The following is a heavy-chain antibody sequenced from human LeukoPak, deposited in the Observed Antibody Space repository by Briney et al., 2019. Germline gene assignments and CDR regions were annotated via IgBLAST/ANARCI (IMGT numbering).Heavy chain of an antibody. D-gene: IGHD3-22*01. CDR2: IYYSGST. V-gene: IGHV4-39*01. Sequence: PSETLSLTCTVSGGSISSSSYYWGWIRQPPGKGLEWIGSIYYSGSTYYSPSLKSRVTISVDTSKNQFSLKLSSVTAADTAVYYCARGYYDSSGYYPYFDYWGQGTLVTVSS. CDR1: GGSISSSSYY. J-gene: IGHJ4*02. CDR3: ARGYYDSSGYYPYFDY.